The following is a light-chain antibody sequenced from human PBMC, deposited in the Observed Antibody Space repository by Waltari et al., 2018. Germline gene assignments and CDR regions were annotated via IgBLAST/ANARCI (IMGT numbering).Light chain of an antibody. CDR1: SRDDGGYHF. V-gene: IGLV2-14*03. CDR3: SSYTTSSTRV. Sequence: QSALTQPASVSGSPGQSITISCTGTSRDDGGYHFVSWYQQHPGKAPKLIIYDVTNRPSGVSTRFSGSKSGNTASLTISGLQTEDEADYYCSSYTTSSTRVFGGGTKLTVL. J-gene: IGLJ3*02. CDR2: DVT.